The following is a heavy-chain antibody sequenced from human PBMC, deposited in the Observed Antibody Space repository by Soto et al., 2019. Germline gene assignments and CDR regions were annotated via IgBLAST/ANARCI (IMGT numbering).Heavy chain of an antibody. CDR2: IIPISETT. CDR1: GGTFSSLD. D-gene: IGHD3-22*01. CDR3: ARALLSHSYDSGGYDSYFHAMDV. J-gene: IGHJ6*02. Sequence: GASVKVSCKASGGTFSSLDINWVRQAPGQGLEWMGGIIPISETTNYAQIFQGRVSIVADISTSTAYVELSRLRSEDTAVYYCARALLSHSYDSGGYDSYFHAMDVWGQGTPVTVSS. V-gene: IGHV1-69*06.